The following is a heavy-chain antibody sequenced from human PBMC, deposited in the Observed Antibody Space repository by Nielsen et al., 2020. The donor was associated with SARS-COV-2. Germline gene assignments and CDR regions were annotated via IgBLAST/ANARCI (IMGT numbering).Heavy chain of an antibody. CDR1: GGSISSSNW. Sequence: SETLSLTCAVSGGSISSSNWWSWVRQPPGKGLEWIGEIYHSGSTNYNPSLKSRVTISVDKSKNQFSLKLSSVTAADTAVYYCARGRIHYYYYYYMDVWGKGTTVTVSS. V-gene: IGHV4-4*02. J-gene: IGHJ6*03. CDR3: ARGRIHYYYYYYMDV. CDR2: IYHSGST. D-gene: IGHD5-18*01.